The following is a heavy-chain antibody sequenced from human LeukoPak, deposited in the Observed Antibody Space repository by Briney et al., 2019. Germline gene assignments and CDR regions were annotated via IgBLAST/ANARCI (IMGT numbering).Heavy chain of an antibody. V-gene: IGHV4-61*01. CDR3: AREGSGSSWYYTAYYFDY. Sequence: SETLSLTYTVSGGSVSSGSYYWSWIRQPPGKGLEWIGYIYCSGSTNYNPSLKSRVTISVDTSKNQFSLKLSSVTAADTAVYYCAREGSGSSWYYTAYYFDYWGQGTLVTVSS. D-gene: IGHD6-13*01. CDR1: GGSVSSGSYY. CDR2: IYCSGST. J-gene: IGHJ4*02.